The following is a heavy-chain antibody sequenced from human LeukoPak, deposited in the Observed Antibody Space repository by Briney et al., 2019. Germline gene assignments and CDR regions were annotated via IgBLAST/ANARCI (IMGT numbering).Heavy chain of an antibody. D-gene: IGHD2/OR15-2a*01. V-gene: IGHV4-39*07. Sequence: SETLSLTCTVSGGSISSSSYYWGWIRQPPGKGLEWIGSIYYSGSTYYNPSLKSRVTISVDTSKNQFSLKLSSVTAADTAVYYCARGPVYLRTFFGWGQGTLVTVSS. CDR3: ARGPVYLRTFFG. CDR2: IYYSGST. CDR1: GGSISSSSYY. J-gene: IGHJ4*02.